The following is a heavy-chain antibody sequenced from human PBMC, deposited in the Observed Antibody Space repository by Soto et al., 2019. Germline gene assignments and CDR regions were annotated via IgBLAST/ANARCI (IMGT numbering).Heavy chain of an antibody. V-gene: IGHV3-9*01. CDR2: INWNSGDI. CDR3: VKDIGASGAYWYFDL. D-gene: IGHD2-8*02. CDR1: GFTFDDFA. J-gene: IGHJ2*01. Sequence: EMQLVESGGGLVQPGRSLRLSCAASGFTFDDFAMHWVRQAPGKGLEWVSGINWNSGDIDYADSVRGRFTISRDNAKNAIYLQMNSLRAEDAAFYYCVKDIGASGAYWYFDLWGRGTLVTVSS.